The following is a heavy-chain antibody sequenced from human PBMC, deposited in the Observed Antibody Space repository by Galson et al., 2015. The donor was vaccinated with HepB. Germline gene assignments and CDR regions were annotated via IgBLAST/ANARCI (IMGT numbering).Heavy chain of an antibody. CDR1: GFTFSNFA. CDR3: ARASMVRGVITSYYYYYGMDV. CDR2: ISYDGSNK. Sequence: SLRLSCAASGFTFSNFAIHWVRPAPGKGLEWVAVISYDGSNKYYADSVRGRFTISRDNSKNTLYLQMNSLRGEDTAVYYCARASMVRGVITSYYYYYGMDVWGQGTTVTVSS. D-gene: IGHD3-10*01. J-gene: IGHJ6*02. V-gene: IGHV3-30*04.